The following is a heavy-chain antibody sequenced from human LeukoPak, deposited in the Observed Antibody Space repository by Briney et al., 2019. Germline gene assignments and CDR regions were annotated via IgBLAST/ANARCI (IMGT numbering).Heavy chain of an antibody. V-gene: IGHV4-59*01. CDR2: IYYSGST. Sequence: SETLSLTCTVSGGSISGYYWSWIRQPPGKGLEWIGYIYYSGSTNYNPSLESRVTMSVDTSKNQFSLRLSSVTAADTAVYFCASKSERFLETGAFDIWGQGTMVTVSS. J-gene: IGHJ3*02. CDR1: GGSISGYY. D-gene: IGHD3-3*01. CDR3: ASKSERFLETGAFDI.